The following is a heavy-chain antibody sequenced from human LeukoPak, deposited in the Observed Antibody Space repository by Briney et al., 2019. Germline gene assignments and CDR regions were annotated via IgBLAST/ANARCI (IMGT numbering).Heavy chain of an antibody. CDR1: GGSFSGYY. CDR3: ASHDYGDYSGLDV. J-gene: IGHJ6*04. Sequence: PSETLSLTCAVYGGSFSGYYWSWIRQPPGKGLEWIGEINHSGSTNYNPSLKSRVTMSVDTSKNQFSLKLSSMTAADTAVYYCASHDYGDYSGLDVWGKGTTVTVSS. V-gene: IGHV4-34*01. D-gene: IGHD4-17*01. CDR2: INHSGST.